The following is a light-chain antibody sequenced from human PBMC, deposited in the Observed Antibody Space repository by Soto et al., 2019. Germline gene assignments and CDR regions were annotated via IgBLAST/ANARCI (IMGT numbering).Light chain of an antibody. Sequence: DIQMTQSPSAMSASVGDRVTISCRASPDINNYLAWFQQTPGEVPNRLIYAASSLQSGVPSRFRAIGSGTEFTLTSSGLQPEDFATYFCRQHYNYPITFGQGTRLEIK. CDR3: RQHYNYPIT. CDR1: PDINNY. CDR2: AAS. J-gene: IGKJ5*01. V-gene: IGKV1-17*03.